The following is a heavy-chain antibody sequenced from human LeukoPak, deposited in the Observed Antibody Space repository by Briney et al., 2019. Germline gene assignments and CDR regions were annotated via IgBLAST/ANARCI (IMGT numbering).Heavy chain of an antibody. D-gene: IGHD5-24*01. V-gene: IGHV4-39*07. CDR2: IYYRGST. CDR3: ARVGDGYNPGRFPDY. CDR1: GGSISSSSYY. Sequence: SETLSLTCTVSGGSISSSSYYWGWIRQPPGKGPEWIGSIYYRGSTYYNPSLKSRVSISVDTSKNQFSLKLSSVTAADTAVYYCARVGDGYNPGRFPDYWGQGTLVTVSS. J-gene: IGHJ4*02.